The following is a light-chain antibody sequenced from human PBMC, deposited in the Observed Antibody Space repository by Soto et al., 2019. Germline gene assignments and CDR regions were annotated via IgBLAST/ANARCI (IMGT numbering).Light chain of an antibody. CDR3: QQYNEWPRT. Sequence: EIVLTQSLATLSVSPGERATLSCRASQSVRSNLAWYQQKPGQAPRLLIYGASTGATGIPARFTGSGYGTEFTLTISSLQSEDFGVYYCQQYNEWPRTFGHGTKV. CDR2: GAS. CDR1: QSVRSN. V-gene: IGKV3-15*01. J-gene: IGKJ1*01.